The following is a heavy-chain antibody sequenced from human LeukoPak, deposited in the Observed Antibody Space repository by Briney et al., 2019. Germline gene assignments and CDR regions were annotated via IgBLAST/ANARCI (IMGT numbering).Heavy chain of an antibody. CDR2: IAHHGNNK. Sequence: GGSLRLSCGASGFTFSSSAMHWVRQGPGKGLGWVAYIAHHGNNKYYADSVKGRFTISRDNSKGRLYLQMNSLRADDTAVYYCAKDGSWSCNDWGQGTLVRVSS. CDR3: AKDGSWSCND. CDR1: GFTFSSSA. D-gene: IGHD2-8*02. J-gene: IGHJ4*02. V-gene: IGHV3-30*02.